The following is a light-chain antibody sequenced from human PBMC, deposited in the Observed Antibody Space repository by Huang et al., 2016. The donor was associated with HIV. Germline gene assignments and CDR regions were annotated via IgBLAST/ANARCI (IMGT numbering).Light chain of an antibody. V-gene: IGKV2-28*01. CDR3: MQGLQTPPT. CDR2: LGS. CDR1: QSLLYSNGYTY. J-gene: IGKJ1*01. Sequence: DIVMTQSPLSLSVTLGEPASISCKSNQSLLYSNGYTYLDWYLQKPGQSPQLLIFLGSDRASGVPDRFSGSGTGVDFTLTISRLEAEDVGVYYGMQGLQTPPTFGQGTKVEI.